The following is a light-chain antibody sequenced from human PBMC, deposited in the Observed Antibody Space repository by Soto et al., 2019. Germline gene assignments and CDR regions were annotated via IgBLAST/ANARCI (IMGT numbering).Light chain of an antibody. V-gene: IGKV3-20*01. CDR2: GAS. J-gene: IGKJ1*01. CDR3: QQSYSTTRT. CDR1: ESVSSRN. Sequence: EIVLTPSPGTPSLSPGERATLSSRASESVSSRNLAWYQKNPGQAPRLLIYGASTRATGIPARFSGSGSGTDSNLTISSLQTEEFATYDCQQSYSTTRTFGQGTKVDIK.